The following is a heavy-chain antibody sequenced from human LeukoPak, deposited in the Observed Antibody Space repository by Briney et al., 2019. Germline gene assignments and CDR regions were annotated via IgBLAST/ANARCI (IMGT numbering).Heavy chain of an antibody. CDR2: IYYSGSS. CDR3: ARVPRSYYYYYYMDV. Sequence: SETLSLTCTVSGGSISGYHWSWIRQPPGKGLEWLGYIYYSGSSNYNPSLKSRVTISVDTSKNQFSLKLSSVTAADTAVYYCARVPRSYYYYYYMDVWGKGTTVTVSS. J-gene: IGHJ6*03. V-gene: IGHV4-59*01. CDR1: GGSISGYH.